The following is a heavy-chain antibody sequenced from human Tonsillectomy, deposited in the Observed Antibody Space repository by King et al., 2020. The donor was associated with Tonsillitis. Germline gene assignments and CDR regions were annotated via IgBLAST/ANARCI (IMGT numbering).Heavy chain of an antibody. CDR2: ISYDGRNK. CDR3: ANGTN. V-gene: IGHV3-30*18. CDR1: GFTFSSYG. Sequence: VQLVESGGGVVQPGRSLRLSCAASGFTFSSYGMPWVRQAPGKGLEWVAVISYDGRNKYYADSVKGRFTISRDNSKNTLYLQMNSLRAEDTAVYYCANGTNWGQGTLVTVSS. J-gene: IGHJ4*02.